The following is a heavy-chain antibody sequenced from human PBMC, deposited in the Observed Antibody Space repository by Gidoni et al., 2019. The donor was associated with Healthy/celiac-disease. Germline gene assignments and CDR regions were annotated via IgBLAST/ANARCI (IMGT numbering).Heavy chain of an antibody. CDR3: ARDQTRYDFWSGYSGSYGMDV. Sequence: QVQLQQCGAGLFQPSETLSLPCAVYGGSFRGYYCSWLRQPPGKGLEWIGEINHSGSTNYNPSLKSRVTISVDTSKNQFSLKLSSVTAADTAVYYCARDQTRYDFWSGYSGSYGMDVWGQGTTVTVSS. J-gene: IGHJ6*02. D-gene: IGHD3-3*01. V-gene: IGHV4-34*01. CDR2: INHSGST. CDR1: GGSFRGYY.